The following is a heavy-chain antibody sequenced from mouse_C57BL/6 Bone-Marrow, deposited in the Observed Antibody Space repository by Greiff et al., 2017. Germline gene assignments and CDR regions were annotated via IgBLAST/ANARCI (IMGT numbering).Heavy chain of an antibody. Sequence: EVQRVESGGDLVKPGGSLKLSCAASGFTFSSYGMSWVRQTPDKRLEWVATISSGGSYTYYPDSVKGRFTISRDNAKNTLYLQMSSLKSEDTAMYYCARHDYSWFAYWGQGTLVTVSA. J-gene: IGHJ3*01. D-gene: IGHD2-4*01. CDR2: ISSGGSYT. CDR3: ARHDYSWFAY. CDR1: GFTFSSYG. V-gene: IGHV5-6*01.